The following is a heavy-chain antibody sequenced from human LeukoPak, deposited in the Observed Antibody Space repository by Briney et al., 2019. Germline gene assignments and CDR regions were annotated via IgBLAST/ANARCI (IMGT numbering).Heavy chain of an antibody. CDR3: ARDLTDPPYCYYYIDV. Sequence: GGSLRLSCAASGFTFSNFNMNWVRQAPGKGLEWVSCISSSGYSIYYADSVKGRFTISRDNAKNSLYLQMNSLRAEDTAVYYCARDLTDPPYCYYYIDVWGKGTTVTISS. J-gene: IGHJ6*03. CDR1: GFTFSNFN. CDR2: ISSSGYSI. V-gene: IGHV3-21*01.